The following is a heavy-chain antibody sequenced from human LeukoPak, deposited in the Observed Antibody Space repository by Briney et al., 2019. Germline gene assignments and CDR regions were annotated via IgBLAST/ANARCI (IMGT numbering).Heavy chain of an antibody. CDR1: GFTFKNHG. J-gene: IGHJ4*02. V-gene: IGHV3-33*01. Sequence: GGSLRLSCAASGFTFKNHGMYWVRQPPDKGLEWVAVIWFDGSNKYYAEAVQGRFTISRDNSRNILSLQMDSVRVEDTAVYYCVRWGPGAAVDYWGQGTQVTVSS. CDR3: VRWGPGAAVDY. CDR2: IWFDGSNK. D-gene: IGHD6-13*01.